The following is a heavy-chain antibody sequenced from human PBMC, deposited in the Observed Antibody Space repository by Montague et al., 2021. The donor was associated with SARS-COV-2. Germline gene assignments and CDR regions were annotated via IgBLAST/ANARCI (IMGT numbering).Heavy chain of an antibody. V-gene: IGHV4-59*02. CDR2: VDQSDNT. Sequence: SETLSLTCAVYGDSVRANYWSWIRQPPGKGLEWIGYVDQSDNTDYNPSLKSRVTISLDTSKKQFSLKLNSATSADTAVYYCTSGEGNYGWRYYFDYWGQGTLVTVSS. D-gene: IGHD3-10*01. CDR3: TSGEGNYGWRYYFDY. J-gene: IGHJ4*02. CDR1: GDSVRANY.